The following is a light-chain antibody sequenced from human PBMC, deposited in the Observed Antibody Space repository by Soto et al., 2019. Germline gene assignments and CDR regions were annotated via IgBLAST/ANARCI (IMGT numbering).Light chain of an antibody. CDR1: QGVSSSR. CDR2: GAS. CDR3: LQFTHSPWT. J-gene: IGKJ4*02. V-gene: IGKV3-20*01. Sequence: PGARATLSCRASQGVSSSRLTWYQHKPGQAPRLFIHGASRRATGIPDRFSGSGSGTDFALTISRLEPEDFAVYYCLQFTHSPWTFGGGTKVDIK.